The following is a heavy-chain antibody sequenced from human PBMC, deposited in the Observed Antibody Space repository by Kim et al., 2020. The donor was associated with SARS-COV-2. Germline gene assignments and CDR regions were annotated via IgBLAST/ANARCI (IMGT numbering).Heavy chain of an antibody. CDR3: ARTMVRGAYRVGVFDY. J-gene: IGHJ4*02. D-gene: IGHD3-10*01. Sequence: SVKGRFTTSRDNSKNTLYLQMNSLRAEDTAVYYCARTMVRGAYRVGVFDYWGQGTLVTVSS. V-gene: IGHV3-30*07.